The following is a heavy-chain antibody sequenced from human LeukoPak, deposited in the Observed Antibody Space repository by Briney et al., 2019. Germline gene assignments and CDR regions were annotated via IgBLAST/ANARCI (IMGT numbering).Heavy chain of an antibody. CDR2: INHSGSN. V-gene: IGHV4-34*01. D-gene: IGHD2-15*01. CDR3: ARRSLVAATRRPFDC. CDR1: GGSFSGYY. Sequence: SETLSLTCAVYGGSFSGYYWSWIRHPPGRGREWIGEINHSGSNNYNPYLKSRVTISVDTSKNQFSLKLSSVTAADTAVDYCARRSLVAATRRPFDCWGQGTLVTVSS. J-gene: IGHJ4*02.